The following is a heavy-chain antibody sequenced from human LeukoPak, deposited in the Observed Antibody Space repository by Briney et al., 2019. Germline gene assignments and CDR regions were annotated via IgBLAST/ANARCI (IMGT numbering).Heavy chain of an antibody. Sequence: PGGSLRLSCAASGFTFSSYWMHWVRQAPGKGLVWVSRINSDGSDTSYADSVKGRFTISRDNAKNTLYLRMNSLRAEDTAVYYCARYFGSGTYPLDYWGQGTLVTVSS. CDR2: INSDGSDT. CDR3: ARYFGSGTYPLDY. V-gene: IGHV3-74*01. D-gene: IGHD3-10*01. J-gene: IGHJ4*02. CDR1: GFTFSSYW.